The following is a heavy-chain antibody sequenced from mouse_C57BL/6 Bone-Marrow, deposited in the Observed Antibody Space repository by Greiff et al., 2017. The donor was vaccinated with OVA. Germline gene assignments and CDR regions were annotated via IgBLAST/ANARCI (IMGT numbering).Heavy chain of an antibody. Sequence: EVKVVESGPGLAKPSQTLSLTCSVTGYSITSDDWNWIRKFPGNKLEYMGYISYSGSTYYNPSLKSRISITRDTSKNQYYLQLNSVTTEDTATYYSARYRDLYFDYWDQGTTLTVSS. CDR3: ARYRDLYFDY. J-gene: IGHJ2*01. D-gene: IGHD3-3*01. CDR2: ISYSGST. V-gene: IGHV3-8*01. CDR1: GYSITSDD.